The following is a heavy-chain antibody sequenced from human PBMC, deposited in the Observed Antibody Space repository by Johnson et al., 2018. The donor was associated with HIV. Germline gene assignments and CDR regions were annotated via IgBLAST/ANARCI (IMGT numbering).Heavy chain of an antibody. CDR1: GFTFSSYD. J-gene: IGHJ3*02. V-gene: IGHV3-13*01. Sequence: VQLVESGGGLVQPGGSLRLSCAASGFTFSSYDMHWVRQATGKGLEWVSAIGTAGDTYYPGSVRGRFTISRDNSKNTLYLQMNSLRAEDTAVYYCARPPPFMGNYGSGSWWAFDIWGQGTMVTVSS. CDR3: ARPPPFMGNYGSGSWWAFDI. D-gene: IGHD3-10*01. CDR2: IGTAGDT.